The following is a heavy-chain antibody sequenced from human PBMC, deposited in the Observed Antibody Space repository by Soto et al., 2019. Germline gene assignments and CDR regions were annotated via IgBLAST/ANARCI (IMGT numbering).Heavy chain of an antibody. CDR3: AREGEYYYDSCAFDI. Sequence: SVKVSCKASGGTFSSYAISWVRQAPGQGLEWMGGIIPIFGTANYAQKFQGRVTITADESTSTAYMELSSLRSEDTAVYYCAREGEYYYDSCAFDIWGQGTMVTVSS. J-gene: IGHJ3*02. CDR1: GGTFSSYA. D-gene: IGHD3-22*01. V-gene: IGHV1-69*13. CDR2: IIPIFGTA.